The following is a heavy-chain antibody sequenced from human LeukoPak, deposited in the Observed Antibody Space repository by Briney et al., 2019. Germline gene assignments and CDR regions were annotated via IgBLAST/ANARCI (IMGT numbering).Heavy chain of an antibody. J-gene: IGHJ5*02. CDR2: ISSSSSYI. CDR3: ARDRGRATVFRFDP. CDR1: GFTFSSYS. V-gene: IGHV3-21*01. Sequence: GGSLRLSCAASGFTFSSYSMNWVRQAPGKGLEWVSSISSSSSYIYYADSVKGRFTISRDNAKNSLYLQMNSLRAEDTAVYYCARDRGRATVFRFDPWGQGTLVTVSS. D-gene: IGHD4-17*01.